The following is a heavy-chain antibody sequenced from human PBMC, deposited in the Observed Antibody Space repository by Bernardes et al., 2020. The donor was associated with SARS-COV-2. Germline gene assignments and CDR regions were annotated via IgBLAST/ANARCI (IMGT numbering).Heavy chain of an antibody. J-gene: IGHJ6*02. Sequence: SVKVSCKTSGSDFNNYGFTSYGFSWVRQAPGQGLEWMGWITAYNLNTDYAQNFRGRVTMTADTSTSTVYMELRSLRSDDTAIYYCAVNTGNFYYGVDVWGQGTTVTVSS. CDR1: GSDFNNYGFTSYG. CDR3: AVNTGNFYYGVDV. CDR2: ITAYNLNT. V-gene: IGHV1-18*04. D-gene: IGHD3-10*01.